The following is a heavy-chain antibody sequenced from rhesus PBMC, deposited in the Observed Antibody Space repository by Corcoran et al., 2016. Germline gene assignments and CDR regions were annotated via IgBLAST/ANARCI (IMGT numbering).Heavy chain of an antibody. V-gene: IGHV3-10*01. CDR3: TRPNWNDDLDY. CDR1: GFTFSDDY. J-gene: IGHJ4*01. CDR2: IIPNGGTP. D-gene: IGHD1-7*02. Sequence: EVQLVESGGGLVQPGGSLRLSCAASGFTFSDDYMEWVRQDPGTGLEWVGQIIPNGGTPFLLDSVKGQFTISGDNAKNTHYLQINSLKIEDTAVYYCTRPNWNDDLDYWGQGVLVTVSS.